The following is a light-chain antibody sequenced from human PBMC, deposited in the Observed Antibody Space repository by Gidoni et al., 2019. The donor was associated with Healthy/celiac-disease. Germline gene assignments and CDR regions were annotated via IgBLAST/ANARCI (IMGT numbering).Light chain of an antibody. V-gene: IGKV3-15*01. CDR1: QSVSSN. J-gene: IGKJ2*01. CDR3: QQYNNWLHT. Sequence: IVMTQSPATLSVSPGERATLSCRASQSVSSNLAWYQQKPGQAPRLLIYGASTRATGIPARFSGSGSGTEFTLTISSLQSEDFAVYYCQQYNNWLHTFGQGTKLEIK. CDR2: GAS.